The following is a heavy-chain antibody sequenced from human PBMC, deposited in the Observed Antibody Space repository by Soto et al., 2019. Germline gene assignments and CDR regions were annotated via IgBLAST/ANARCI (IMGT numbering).Heavy chain of an antibody. CDR2: IHYTGST. CDR1: GDSVISDNYY. D-gene: IGHD5-18*01. Sequence: QVQLQESGPRLVKPSEALSLTCTVSGDSVISDNYYWAWLRQSPGRGLEWIGHIHYTGSTDYNPPLMSRGSISVDTSRKQFFLKLNPVPAAYTAVYYCATASYSHLDSWGKGRLVTVSS. J-gene: IGHJ4*02. V-gene: IGHV4-61*01. CDR3: ATASYSHLDS.